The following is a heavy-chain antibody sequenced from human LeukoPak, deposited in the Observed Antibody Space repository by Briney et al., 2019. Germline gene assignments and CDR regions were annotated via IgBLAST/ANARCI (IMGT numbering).Heavy chain of an antibody. CDR1: GGTFSSSA. J-gene: IGHJ4*02. Sequence: SVKVSCKASGGTFSSSAISWVRQAPGQGLEWMGRIIPIFGIANYAQKFQGRVTITADKSTSTAYMELSSLRSEDTAVYYCARAAQQLVHIFDYWGQGTLVTVSS. D-gene: IGHD6-13*01. CDR3: ARAAQQLVHIFDY. CDR2: IIPIFGIA. V-gene: IGHV1-69*04.